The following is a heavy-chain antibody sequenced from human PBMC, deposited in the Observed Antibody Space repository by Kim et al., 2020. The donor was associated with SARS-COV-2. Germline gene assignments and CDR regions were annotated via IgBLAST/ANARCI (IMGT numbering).Heavy chain of an antibody. Sequence: GGSLRLSCETSGFTFSLYGMHWVRQAPGKGPERVAVIWFDGSNTFYADSVKGRFTISRDDSKKTLYLEFNSLRVEDTALYSCAKERDGYNRGFESWGQGTLVTVSS. CDR1: GFTFSLYG. CDR2: IWFDGSNT. J-gene: IGHJ4*02. D-gene: IGHD5-12*01. CDR3: AKERDGYNRGFES. V-gene: IGHV3-33*03.